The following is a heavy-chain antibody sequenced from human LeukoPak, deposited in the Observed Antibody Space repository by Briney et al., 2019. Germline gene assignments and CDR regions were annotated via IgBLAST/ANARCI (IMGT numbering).Heavy chain of an antibody. V-gene: IGHV1-2*02. Sequence: ASVKVSCKASGYTFTGYYMHWVRQAPGQGLEWMGWINPNSGGTNYAQKFQGRVTMTRDTSISTAYMELSRLRSDDTAVYYCARSEYGSGSLLYYWGQGTLVTVSS. CDR1: GYTFTGYY. CDR2: INPNSGGT. D-gene: IGHD3-10*01. CDR3: ARSEYGSGSLLYY. J-gene: IGHJ4*02.